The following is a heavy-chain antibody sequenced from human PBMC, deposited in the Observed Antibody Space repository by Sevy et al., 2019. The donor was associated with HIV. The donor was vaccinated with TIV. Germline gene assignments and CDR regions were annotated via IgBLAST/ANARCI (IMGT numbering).Heavy chain of an antibody. CDR2: ISWNSGSK. D-gene: IGHD2-2*01. Sequence: GGSLRLSCAASGFTFDDYAMHWVRQAPGKGLEWVSGISWNSGSKGYADSVKGRFTISRDSAKNSLYLQMNSLRPEDTALYYCAKDTGSSDRWGADYWGQGTLVTVSS. CDR1: GFTFDDYA. V-gene: IGHV3-9*01. CDR3: AKDTGSSDRWGADY. J-gene: IGHJ4*02.